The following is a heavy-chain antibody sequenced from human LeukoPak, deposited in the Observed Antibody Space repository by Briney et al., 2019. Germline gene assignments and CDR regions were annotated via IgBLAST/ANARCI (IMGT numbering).Heavy chain of an antibody. V-gene: IGHV4-39*07. CDR2: IYYSGRT. Sequence: PSETLSLTCTVSGGSISSSSYYWAWLRQPPGKGLEWIGSIYYSGRTYYNPSLKSRVSIFEDTPKNQFSLKLSSVTAADTAVYYCARGKRNGYCSSTSCYVGNPIDYWGQGTLVTVSS. J-gene: IGHJ4*02. CDR1: GGSISSSSYY. D-gene: IGHD2-2*03. CDR3: ARGKRNGYCSSTSCYVGNPIDY.